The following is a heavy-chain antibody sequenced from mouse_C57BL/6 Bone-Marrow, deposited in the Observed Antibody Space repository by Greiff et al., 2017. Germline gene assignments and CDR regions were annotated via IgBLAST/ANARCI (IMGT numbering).Heavy chain of an antibody. D-gene: IGHD1-1*01. CDR2: IHPSDSDT. CDR1: GYTFTSYW. Sequence: QVQLQQPGAELVKPGASVKVSCKASGYTFTSYWMHWVKQRPGKGLEWIGRIHPSDSDTNYNQKFKGKATLTVDKSSSTAYMQLSSLTSEDSAVYFCATYYYGSSSRAMDYWGQGTSVTVSS. CDR3: ATYYYGSSSRAMDY. J-gene: IGHJ4*01. V-gene: IGHV1-74*01.